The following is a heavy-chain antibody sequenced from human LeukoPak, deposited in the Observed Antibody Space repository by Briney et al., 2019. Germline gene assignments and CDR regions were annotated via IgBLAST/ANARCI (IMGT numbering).Heavy chain of an antibody. D-gene: IGHD3-10*01. CDR1: GFTFDDYA. CDR3: ANRGGDY. J-gene: IGHJ4*02. CDR2: ISWNSGSI. V-gene: IGHV3-9*01. Sequence: GGSLRLSCAASGFTFDDYAMHWVRQAPGKGLEWVSGISWNSGSIGYAASVKGRFTISRDNAKNSLYLQMNNLRAEDTALYYCANRGGDYWGQGTLVTVSS.